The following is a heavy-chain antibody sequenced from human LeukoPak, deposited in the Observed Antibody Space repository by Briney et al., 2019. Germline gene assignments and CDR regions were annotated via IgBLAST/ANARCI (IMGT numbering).Heavy chain of an antibody. D-gene: IGHD3-10*01. J-gene: IGHJ4*02. Sequence: GGSLRLSCAASGFTVSSNYMSWVRQAPGKGLEWVSVIYSGGNTYYADSVKGRFTISRDNSKNTLYLQMDSLRAEDTALYYCARGTSRYYFDYWGQGTLVTVSS. CDR1: GFTVSSNY. V-gene: IGHV3-53*01. CDR3: ARGTSRYYFDY. CDR2: IYSGGNT.